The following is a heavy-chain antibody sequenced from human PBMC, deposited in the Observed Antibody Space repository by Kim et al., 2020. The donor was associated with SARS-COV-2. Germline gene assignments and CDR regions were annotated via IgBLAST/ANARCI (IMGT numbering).Heavy chain of an antibody. CDR2: IGTAGDT. CDR1: GFTFSSYD. V-gene: IGHV3-13*04. CDR3: ARFRGYCSSTSCPPNYYYGMDV. D-gene: IGHD2-2*01. J-gene: IGHJ6*02. Sequence: GGSLRLSCAASGFTFSSYDMHWVRQATGKGLEWVSAIGTAGDTYYPGSVKGRFTISRENAKNSLYLQMNSLRAGDTAVYYCARFRGYCSSTSCPPNYYYGMDVWGQGTTVTVSS.